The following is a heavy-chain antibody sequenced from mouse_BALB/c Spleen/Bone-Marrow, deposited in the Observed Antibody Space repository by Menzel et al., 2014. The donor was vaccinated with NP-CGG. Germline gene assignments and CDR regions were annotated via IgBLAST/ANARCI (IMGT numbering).Heavy chain of an antibody. CDR3: AREGYYYGYAMDY. CDR2: IYPGDGDT. CDR1: GYTFTSYW. J-gene: IGHJ4*01. Sequence: QVQLQQSRAELARPGASVKLSCKASGYTFTSYWIQWVKQRPGQGLEWIGAIYPGDGDTRYTQKFKGKATLTADESSSTAYMQLSSLASEDSAVYYCAREGYYYGYAMDYWGQGTSVTVSS. V-gene: IGHV1-87*01. D-gene: IGHD1-1*01.